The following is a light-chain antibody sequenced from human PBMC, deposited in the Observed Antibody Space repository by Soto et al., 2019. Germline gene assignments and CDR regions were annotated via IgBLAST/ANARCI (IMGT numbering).Light chain of an antibody. J-gene: IGKJ4*01. CDR3: QQTYSTPSI. CDR1: QSIRSY. V-gene: IGKV1-39*01. Sequence: DIQITESPSSLSASVGDRVTITCRASQSIRSYLNWYQQKPGKAPKLLIYSTFSLQSGVPSRFSGSGSGTDFTLTISSLQPEDFATYYCQQTYSTPSIFGGGTKVDIK. CDR2: STF.